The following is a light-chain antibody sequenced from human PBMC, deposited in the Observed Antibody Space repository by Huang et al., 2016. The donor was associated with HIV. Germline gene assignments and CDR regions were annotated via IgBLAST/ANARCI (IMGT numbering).Light chain of an antibody. CDR2: AAS. CDR3: QQYGSSPCT. CDR1: QSVNSNY. Sequence: EIVLTQSPGTRSLSPGEGATLSCRARQSVNSNYLAWYQLKPGRAPRLRIDAASSRATGSPDRFSGSGSGTDFTLTISRLEPEDYAVYYCQQYGSSPCTFGQGTKLEIK. V-gene: IGKV3-20*01. J-gene: IGKJ2*02.